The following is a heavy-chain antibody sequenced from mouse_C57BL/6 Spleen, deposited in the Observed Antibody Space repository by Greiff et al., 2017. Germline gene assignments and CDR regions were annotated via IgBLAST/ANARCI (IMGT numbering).Heavy chain of an antibody. Sequence: VQLQQPGAELVKPGASVKMSCKSSGYTFTSYWITWVKQRPGQGLEWIGDIYPGSGSTNYNEKFKSKATLTVDTSSSTAYMQLSSLTSEDSAVYYCAVYDYGGAGFAYWGQGTLVTVSA. D-gene: IGHD2-4*01. CDR1: GYTFTSYW. CDR3: AVYDYGGAGFAY. CDR2: IYPGSGST. V-gene: IGHV1-55*01. J-gene: IGHJ3*01.